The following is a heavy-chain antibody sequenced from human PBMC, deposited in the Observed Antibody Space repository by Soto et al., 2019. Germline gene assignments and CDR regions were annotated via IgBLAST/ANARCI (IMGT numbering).Heavy chain of an antibody. V-gene: IGHV5-10-1*01. J-gene: IGHJ6*02. Sequence: GESLKISCKGSGYSFTSYWISWVRQMPGKGLEWMGRIDPSDSYTNYSPSFQGHVTISADKSISTAYLQWSSLKASDTAMYYCARQGIAARPSYYYYGMDVWGQGITVTVSS. CDR3: ARQGIAARPSYYYYGMDV. CDR1: GYSFTSYW. D-gene: IGHD6-6*01. CDR2: IDPSDSYT.